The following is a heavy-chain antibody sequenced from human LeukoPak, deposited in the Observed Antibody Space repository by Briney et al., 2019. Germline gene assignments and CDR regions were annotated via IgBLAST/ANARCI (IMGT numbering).Heavy chain of an antibody. Sequence: GGSLRLSCAASGFTFSSYGMSWVRQAPGKGLEWVSGITSGGSTSYADSVKGRFTISRDNSKNTLFLQMNSLRAEDTALYYCARGGGGFGELLPPNWFDPWGQGTLVTVSS. CDR3: ARGGGGFGELLPPNWFDP. D-gene: IGHD3-10*01. J-gene: IGHJ5*02. CDR1: GFTFSSYG. CDR2: ITSGGST. V-gene: IGHV3-23*01.